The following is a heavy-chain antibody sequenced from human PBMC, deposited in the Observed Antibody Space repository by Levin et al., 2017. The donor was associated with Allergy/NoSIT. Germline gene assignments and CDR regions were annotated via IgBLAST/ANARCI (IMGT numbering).Heavy chain of an antibody. CDR2: INPSGGST. Sequence: ASVKVSCKASGYTFTSYYMHWVRQAPGQGLEWMGIINPSGGSTSYAQKFQGRVTMTRDTSTSTVYMELSSLRSEDTAVYYCARDQGWDYDILTGYYTPNYYYYGMDVWGQGTTVTVSS. D-gene: IGHD3-9*01. CDR3: ARDQGWDYDILTGYYTPNYYYYGMDV. V-gene: IGHV1-46*01. CDR1: GYTFTSYY. J-gene: IGHJ6*02.